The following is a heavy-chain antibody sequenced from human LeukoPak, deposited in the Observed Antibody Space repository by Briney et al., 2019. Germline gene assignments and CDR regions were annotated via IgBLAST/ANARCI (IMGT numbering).Heavy chain of an antibody. CDR3: ARGMILSGSYQLDAFDI. Sequence: PGGSLRLSCAASGFTFSSYSMNWVRQAPGKGLEWVSSISSSSSYIYYADSVKGRFTISRDNAKNSLYLQMNSLRAEDTAVYYCARGMILSGSYQLDAFDIWGQGTMVTVSS. V-gene: IGHV3-21*01. CDR2: ISSSSSYI. J-gene: IGHJ3*02. CDR1: GFTFSSYS. D-gene: IGHD1-26*01.